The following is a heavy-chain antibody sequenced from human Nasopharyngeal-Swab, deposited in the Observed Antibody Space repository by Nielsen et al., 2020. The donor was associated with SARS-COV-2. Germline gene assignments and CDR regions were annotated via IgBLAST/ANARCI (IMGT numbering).Heavy chain of an antibody. Sequence: ASVKVSCKASGYTFTSYYMHWVRQAPGQRLEWMGWINAGNGNTKYSQKFQGRVTITRDTSASTAYMELSSLRSEDTAVYYCAREMSVVVPAAMNYWGQGTLVTVSS. V-gene: IGHV1-3*01. CDR2: INAGNGNT. CDR3: AREMSVVVPAAMNY. CDR1: GYTFTSYY. J-gene: IGHJ4*02. D-gene: IGHD2-2*01.